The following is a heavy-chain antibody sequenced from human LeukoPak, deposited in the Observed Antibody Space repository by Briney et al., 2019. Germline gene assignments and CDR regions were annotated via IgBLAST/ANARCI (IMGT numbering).Heavy chain of an antibody. Sequence: PSETLSLTCAVYGGSFSGYYWSWIRQPPGKGLEWIGEINHSGSTNYNPSLESRVTISVDTSKNQFSLKLSSVTAADTAVYYCARGPRSGAFDYWGQGTLVTVSS. CDR3: ARGPRSGAFDY. CDR1: GGSFSGYY. D-gene: IGHD4-17*01. V-gene: IGHV4-34*01. J-gene: IGHJ4*02. CDR2: INHSGST.